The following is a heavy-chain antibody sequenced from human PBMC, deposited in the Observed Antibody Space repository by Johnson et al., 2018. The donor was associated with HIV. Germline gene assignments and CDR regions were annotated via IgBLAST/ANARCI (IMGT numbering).Heavy chain of an antibody. CDR1: GFTFSDYY. CDR2: IYSGGST. D-gene: IGHD3-22*01. J-gene: IGHJ3*02. CDR3: ARGTPGDYDSSGYYRGSEAFDI. V-gene: IGHV3-66*01. Sequence: MQLVESGGGLVKPGGSLRLSCAASGFTFSDYYMSWIRQAPGKGLDWVSVIYSGGSTYYADSVKGRFTISRDNSKNTLYLQMNSLRAEDTAVYYCARGTPGDYDSSGYYRGSEAFDIWGQGTMVTVSS.